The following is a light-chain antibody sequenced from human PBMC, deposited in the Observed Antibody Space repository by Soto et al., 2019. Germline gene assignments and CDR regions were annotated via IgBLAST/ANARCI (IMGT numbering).Light chain of an antibody. CDR1: SSNIGAGYD. J-gene: IGLJ1*01. Sequence: QSVLTQPPLVSGAPGQRVTISCTGSSSNIGAGYDVHWYQQLPGTAPKLLIYGNNNRPSGVPDRFSGSKSDTSASLAITELQAEDEADYYCQSYDSSLSAYVFGPGTKLTVL. CDR2: GNN. V-gene: IGLV1-40*01. CDR3: QSYDSSLSAYV.